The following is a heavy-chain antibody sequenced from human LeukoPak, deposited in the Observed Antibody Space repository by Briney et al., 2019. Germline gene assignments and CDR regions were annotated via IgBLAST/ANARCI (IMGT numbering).Heavy chain of an antibody. V-gene: IGHV4-34*01. D-gene: IGHD6-19*01. Sequence: SETLSLTCAVYGGSFSGYYWSWIRQPPGKGLEWIGEINHSGSTNYNPSLKSRVTISVDTSKNQFSLKLSSVTAADTAVYYCARGYSSGWYRYYYGMGVWGQGTTVTVSS. CDR2: INHSGST. CDR3: ARGYSSGWYRYYYGMGV. CDR1: GGSFSGYY. J-gene: IGHJ6*02.